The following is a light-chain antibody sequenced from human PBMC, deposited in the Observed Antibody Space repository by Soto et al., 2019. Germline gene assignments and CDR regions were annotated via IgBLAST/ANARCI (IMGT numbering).Light chain of an antibody. Sequence: DIVMTQSPLSLPVTPREPASISCRSSQSLLKSTGYNYLDWYLQKPGQSPQLLIYLGSNRASGVPDRFSGSGSGTDFTLKISRVEAEDVGVYYCMQALQTPPTFGQGTKVEIK. V-gene: IGKV2-28*01. CDR3: MQALQTPPT. CDR2: LGS. CDR1: QSLLKSTGYNY. J-gene: IGKJ1*01.